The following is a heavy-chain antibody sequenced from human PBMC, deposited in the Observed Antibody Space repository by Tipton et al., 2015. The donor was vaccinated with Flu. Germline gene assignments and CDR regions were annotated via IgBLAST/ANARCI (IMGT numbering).Heavy chain of an antibody. J-gene: IGHJ3*02. CDR1: GYSFTNYW. V-gene: IGHV5-51*01. D-gene: IGHD1-7*01. Sequence: VQLVQSGAEVRKPGESLKISCKASGYSFTNYWIGWVRQPPGKGLEWMGIIYPGDSETKNRPSFQGQVTISVDMSITTAYLQWRSLKASDTAMYYCARHRVESYNWNYEGFSAFDIWGRGTMVTVSS. CDR2: IYPGDSET. CDR3: ARHRVESYNWNYEGFSAFDI.